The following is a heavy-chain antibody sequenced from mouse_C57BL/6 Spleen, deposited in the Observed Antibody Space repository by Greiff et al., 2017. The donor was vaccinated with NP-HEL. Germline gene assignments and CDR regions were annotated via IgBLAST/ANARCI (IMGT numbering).Heavy chain of an antibody. CDR3: ARLGNYYGSSWAWFAY. V-gene: IGHV1-52*01. J-gene: IGHJ3*01. CDR1: GYTFTSYW. D-gene: IGHD1-1*01. Sequence: QVQLQQPGAELVRPGSSVKLSCKASGYTFTSYWMPWVKQRPIQGLEWIGNIDPSDSETHYNQKFKDKATLTVDKSSSTAYMQLSSLTSEDSAVYYCARLGNYYGSSWAWFAYWGQGTLVTVAA. CDR2: IDPSDSET.